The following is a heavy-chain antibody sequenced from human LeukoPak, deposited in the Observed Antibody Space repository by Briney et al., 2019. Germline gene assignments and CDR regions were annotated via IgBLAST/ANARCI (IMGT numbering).Heavy chain of an antibody. CDR2: IKQDGSEK. Sequence: GGSLRLSCAASGFTFSSYWMSWVRQAPGKGLEWVSNIKQDGSEKYYVGAVKARFNISRDNAKNSLYLQMNSLRAEDTAVYYCANDLWFGTRRGQGTLVTVSS. V-gene: IGHV3-7*01. J-gene: IGHJ4*02. CDR3: ANDLWFGTR. D-gene: IGHD3-10*01. CDR1: GFTFSSYW.